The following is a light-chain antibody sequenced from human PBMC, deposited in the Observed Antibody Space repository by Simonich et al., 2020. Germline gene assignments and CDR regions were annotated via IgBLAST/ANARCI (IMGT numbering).Light chain of an antibody. J-gene: IGLJ3*02. Sequence: QSALTQPASVSGSPGQSITISCTGTSSDVGGYNYVSGYQQHPGKAPKLMIYDVSKRPSGASNRFSGSKSGNTASLTISGLQAEDEADYYCSSYTSSSTLVFGGGTKLTVL. V-gene: IGLV2-14*01. CDR2: DVS. CDR3: SSYTSSSTLV. CDR1: SSDVGGYNY.